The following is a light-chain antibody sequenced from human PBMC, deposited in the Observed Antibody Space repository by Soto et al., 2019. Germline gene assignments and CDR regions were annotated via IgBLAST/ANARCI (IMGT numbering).Light chain of an antibody. Sequence: QSVLTQPPSASGTPGQRITISCSGSSXNIGDNPVNWYQQLPGAAPKLLIYINDQRPSGVPDRFSGSKSGTSASLAISGLQPEDEADYYCCSYVGATTYVFGTGTKVTVL. CDR1: SXNIGDNP. V-gene: IGLV1-44*01. J-gene: IGLJ1*01. CDR3: CSYVGATTYV. CDR2: IND.